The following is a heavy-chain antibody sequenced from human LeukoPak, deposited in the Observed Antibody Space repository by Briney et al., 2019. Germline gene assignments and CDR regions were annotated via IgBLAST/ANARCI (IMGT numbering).Heavy chain of an antibody. CDR1: GGSLSSGGYY. J-gene: IGHJ5*02. CDR2: IYYSGST. CDR3: ARGSTNWFDP. V-gene: IGHV4-31*03. D-gene: IGHD2-2*01. Sequence: PSETLSLTCTVSGGSLSSGGYYWRWLRQHPGTGLEWLGYIYYSGSTYYNPSLKSRVTISVDTSKNQFSLKLSSVTAADTAVYYCARGSTNWFDPWGQGTLVTVSS.